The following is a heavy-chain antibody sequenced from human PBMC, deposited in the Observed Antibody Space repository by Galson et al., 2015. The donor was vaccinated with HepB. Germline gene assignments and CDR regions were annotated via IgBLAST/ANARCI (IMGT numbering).Heavy chain of an antibody. CDR3: VREQAWAYHY. Sequence: SLRLSCAASGFTVSTNYFSWVRQAPGMGLQWVSDIYSDGRTYYADSVKGRFTVSRDTSKNTLYLQMNNLRAEDAALYYCVREQAWAYHYWGQGALVTVSS. J-gene: IGHJ4*02. CDR2: IYSDGRT. D-gene: IGHD3-16*01. V-gene: IGHV3-53*01. CDR1: GFTVSTNY.